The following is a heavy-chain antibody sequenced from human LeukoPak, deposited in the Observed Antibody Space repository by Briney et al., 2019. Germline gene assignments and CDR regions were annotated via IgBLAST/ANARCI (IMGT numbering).Heavy chain of an antibody. D-gene: IGHD5-18*01. V-gene: IGHV4-59*01. CDR3: ARDSEHSYRRYFAY. J-gene: IGHJ4*02. CDR1: GGSISTYY. CDR2: MQETGNR. Sequence: SETLSLICTVSGGSISTYYWNRMRKTPGKGLEWIGFMQETGNRNYNPSLKSRVAMFADTSKNQFSLILSSVTAADTAVYYCARDSEHSYRRYFAYWGQGILVSVSS.